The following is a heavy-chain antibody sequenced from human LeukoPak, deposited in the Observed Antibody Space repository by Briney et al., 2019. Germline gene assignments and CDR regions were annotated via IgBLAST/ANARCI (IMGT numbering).Heavy chain of an antibody. CDR1: GYTFTSYY. D-gene: IGHD3-3*01. CDR2: INPSGGST. CDR3: ARDRYKITIFGVVITTVFDY. J-gene: IGHJ4*02. V-gene: IGHV1-46*01. Sequence: ASVKVSCKASGYTFTSYYMHWVRQAPGQGLEWMGIINPSGGSTSYAQKLQGRVTMTRDTSTSTVYMELSSLRSEDTAVYYCARDRYKITIFGVVITTVFDYWGQGTLVTVSS.